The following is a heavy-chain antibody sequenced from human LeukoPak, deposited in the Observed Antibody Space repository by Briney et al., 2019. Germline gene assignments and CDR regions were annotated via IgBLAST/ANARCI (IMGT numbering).Heavy chain of an antibody. J-gene: IGHJ1*01. Sequence: GGSLRLSCAASGFTFSSYSMNWVRQAPGKGLEWVSYISSSSTIYYADSVKGRFTISRDNSKNMLYLQMNSLRAEDTAVYYCAKDMGYCSSTSCSRYFQHWGQGTLVTVSS. V-gene: IGHV3-48*01. CDR2: ISSSSTI. D-gene: IGHD2-2*01. CDR1: GFTFSSYS. CDR3: AKDMGYCSSTSCSRYFQH.